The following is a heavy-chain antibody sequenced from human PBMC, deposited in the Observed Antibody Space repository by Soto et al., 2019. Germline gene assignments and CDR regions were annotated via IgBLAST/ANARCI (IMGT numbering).Heavy chain of an antibody. V-gene: IGHV3-23*01. D-gene: IGHD1-26*01. J-gene: IGHJ4*02. Sequence: GGSLRLSCAASGFTFSSYAMSWVRQAPGKGLEWVSAISGSGGSTYYADSVKGRFTISRDNSKNTLYLQMNSLRAEDTAVYYCAKAAFKGKHQGDCYFDYWGQGTLVTVSS. CDR2: ISGSGGST. CDR3: AKAAFKGKHQGDCYFDY. CDR1: GFTFSSYA.